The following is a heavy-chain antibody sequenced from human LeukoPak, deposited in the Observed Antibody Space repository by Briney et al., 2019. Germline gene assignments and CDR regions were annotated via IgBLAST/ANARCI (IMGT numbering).Heavy chain of an antibody. CDR1: GFNFSSYA. D-gene: IGHD4/OR15-4a*01. J-gene: IGHJ4*02. CDR3: ARDRSANSRVYYFDY. Sequence: GSLRLSCAASGFNFSSYAMHWVRQAPGKGLEWVAIISYDGSNRFQAESVKGRFTISRDNSKNTLYLQMNSLSAEDTAVYYCARDRSANSRVYYFDYWGLGTLVTVSS. V-gene: IGHV3-30-3*01. CDR2: ISYDGSNR.